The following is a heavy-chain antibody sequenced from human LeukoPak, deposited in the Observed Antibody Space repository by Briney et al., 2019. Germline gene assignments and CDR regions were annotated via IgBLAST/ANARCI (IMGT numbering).Heavy chain of an antibody. J-gene: IGHJ6*02. D-gene: IGHD5-18*01. Sequence: GGSLRLSCAASGFTFSSYAMHWVRQAPGKGLEWVAVISYDGSNKYYADSVKGRFTISRDNSKNTLYLQMNSLRAEDTAVYYCARDFGYSYGTYYYGMDVWGQGTTVTVSS. CDR3: ARDFGYSYGTYYYGMDV. CDR2: ISYDGSNK. CDR1: GFTFSSYA. V-gene: IGHV3-30-3*01.